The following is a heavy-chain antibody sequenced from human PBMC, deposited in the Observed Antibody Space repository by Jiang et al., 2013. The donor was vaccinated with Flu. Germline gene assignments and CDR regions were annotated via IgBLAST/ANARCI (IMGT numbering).Heavy chain of an antibody. D-gene: IGHD6-19*01. CDR1: GYTFTSYG. CDR2: ISTYKGDT. Sequence: SGAEVKKPGASVKVSCKASGYTFTSYGITWVRQAPGQGLEWMGWISTYKGDTNYAHKLQGRVTMTTDTSTSTAYVELRSLRAEDTGVYFCAKDKIRYFYENSGFYFDYWGQGTLVTVSS. CDR3: AKDKIRYFYENSGFYFDY. V-gene: IGHV1-18*04. J-gene: IGHJ4*02.